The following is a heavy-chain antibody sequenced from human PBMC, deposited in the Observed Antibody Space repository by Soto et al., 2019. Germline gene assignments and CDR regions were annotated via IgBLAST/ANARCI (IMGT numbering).Heavy chain of an antibody. CDR1: GFSFSDYY. CDR2: ISSTSTYP. J-gene: IGHJ4*02. V-gene: IGHV3-11*05. CDR3: ARLRHGDDENYFDS. Sequence: QVQLVESGGGLVKPGGSLRLSCAASGFSFSDYYMSWIRQAPGKGLEWISYISSTSTYPNYADSVKGQFTISRDNAKTTLYLQMNRLRAEDTAVYYCARLRHGDDENYFDSWGQGTLVTVSS. D-gene: IGHD4-17*01.